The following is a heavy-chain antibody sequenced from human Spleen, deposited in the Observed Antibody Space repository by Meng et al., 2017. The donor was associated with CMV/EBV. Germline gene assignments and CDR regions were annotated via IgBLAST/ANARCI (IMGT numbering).Heavy chain of an antibody. Sequence: SQTLSLTCAVSGGSFSGYYWTWIRQSPGKGLEWIGEIHHSGSTTYNPSLKSRVTISVDTSKSQFSLKLRSVTAADTTVYYCARGRRDNFGCPRGEIDFWGQGTQVTVSS. J-gene: IGHJ4*02. D-gene: IGHD5-18*01. CDR1: GGSFSGYY. CDR2: IHHSGST. CDR3: ARGRRDNFGCPRGEIDF. V-gene: IGHV4-34*01.